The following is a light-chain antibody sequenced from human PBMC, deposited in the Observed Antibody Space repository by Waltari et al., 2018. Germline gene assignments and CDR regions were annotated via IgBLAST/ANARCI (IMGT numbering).Light chain of an antibody. CDR3: CSYAGRSTLV. V-gene: IGLV2-23*02. J-gene: IGLJ3*02. CDR2: EVS. Sequence: QSVLPQPASVSGSPGQSITISCTGTSNTGGASNLISWYQQHPGKAPTLMIFEVSKRPSGVSDRFSGSKSDNTASLTISGLQAEDEAHYYCCSYAGRSTLVFGGGTNLTVL. CDR1: SNTGGASNL.